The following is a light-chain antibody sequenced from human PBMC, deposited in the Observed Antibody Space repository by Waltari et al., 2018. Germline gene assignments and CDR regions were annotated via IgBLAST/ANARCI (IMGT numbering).Light chain of an antibody. CDR3: ATRDEGPTVV. Sequence: QSVLTQPPSASRTPAQSVTISCSGSISNIGTQYVYWYQQLPGTAPKLLIYLTHQRPSGVPDRFSASKSGTSASLAISGLRFEDEADYYCATRDEGPTVVFGGGTKLTVL. V-gene: IGLV1-47*01. CDR1: ISNIGTQY. CDR2: LTH. J-gene: IGLJ2*01.